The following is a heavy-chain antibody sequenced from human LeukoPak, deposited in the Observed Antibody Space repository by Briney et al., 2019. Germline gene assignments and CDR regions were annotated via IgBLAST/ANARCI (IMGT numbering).Heavy chain of an antibody. J-gene: IGHJ4*02. Sequence: GESLRISCQASGYTFTRNWISWVRQIPGKGLEWMGTIDPTDSHVNYCPSFEGHVTISTDRSINTVYLHWGSLRASDTAMYYCARHVPGYYGSGTNDFWGQGTLVTVAS. V-gene: IGHV5-10-1*01. CDR1: GYTFTRNW. D-gene: IGHD3-10*01. CDR2: IDPTDSHV. CDR3: ARHVPGYYGSGTNDF.